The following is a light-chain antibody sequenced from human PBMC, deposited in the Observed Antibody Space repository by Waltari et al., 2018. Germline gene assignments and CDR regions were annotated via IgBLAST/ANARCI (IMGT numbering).Light chain of an antibody. CDR1: QSIGRY. Sequence: EVVLTQSPGTLSLSPGARATLYCRASQSIGRYLAWYQQKPGRAPRLLIYGASSRATGIPDRFSGVGSGTDFSLTISRLEAEDFAVYYCQKYDRLPATFGQGTKVEIK. J-gene: IGKJ1*01. V-gene: IGKV3-20*01. CDR2: GAS. CDR3: QKYDRLPAT.